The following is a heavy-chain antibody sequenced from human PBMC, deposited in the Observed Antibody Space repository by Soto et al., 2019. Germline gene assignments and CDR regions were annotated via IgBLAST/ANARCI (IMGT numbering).Heavy chain of an antibody. J-gene: IGHJ3*02. Sequence: EVQLVESGGGLVQPGGSLRLSCAASGFTFSSYWMSWVRQAPGKGLEWVANIKQDGSEKYYVDSVKGRFTISRDSAKNSLYLQMNSLRAEETAVYYCAREGKYSSGWYRTDAFDIWGQGTMVTGSS. CDR3: AREGKYSSGWYRTDAFDI. V-gene: IGHV3-7*01. CDR1: GFTFSSYW. CDR2: IKQDGSEK. D-gene: IGHD6-19*01.